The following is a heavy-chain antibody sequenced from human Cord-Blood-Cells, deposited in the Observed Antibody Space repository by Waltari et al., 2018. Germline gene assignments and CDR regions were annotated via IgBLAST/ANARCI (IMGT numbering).Heavy chain of an antibody. CDR2: INHSGST. V-gene: IGHV4-34*01. CDR1: GGSFSGYY. Sequence: QVQLQQWGAGLLKPSETLSLTCAVYGGSFSGYYWSWIRQPPGKGLEWIGEINHSGSTNYNPSLKSRVTISVDTSKNQFSLKLRSVTAADTAVYYCARGKTGDEDYWGQGTLVTVSS. CDR3: ARGKTGDEDY. D-gene: IGHD7-27*01. J-gene: IGHJ4*02.